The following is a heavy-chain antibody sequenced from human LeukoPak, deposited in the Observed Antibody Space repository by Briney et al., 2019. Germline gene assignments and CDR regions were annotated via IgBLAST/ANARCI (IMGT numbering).Heavy chain of an antibody. CDR1: GGSISSGGYS. Sequence: SQTLSLTCAASGGSISSGGYSWSWIRQPPGKGLEWIGYIYHSGSTYYNPSLKSRVTISVDRSKNQFSLKLSSVTAADTAVYYCARGLLFLGPYFQHWGQGTLVTVSS. CDR3: ARGLLFLGPYFQH. CDR2: IYHSGST. D-gene: IGHD3-10*01. J-gene: IGHJ1*01. V-gene: IGHV4-30-2*01.